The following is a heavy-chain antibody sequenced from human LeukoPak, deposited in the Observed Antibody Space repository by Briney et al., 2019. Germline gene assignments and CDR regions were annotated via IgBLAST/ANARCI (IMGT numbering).Heavy chain of an antibody. CDR3: ARGWDGDYAGYFDY. J-gene: IGHJ4*02. D-gene: IGHD4-17*01. CDR1: GFTFDDYG. CDR2: INWNGGST. Sequence: GGSLRLSCAASGFTFDDYGMSWVRQAPGKGLECVSGINWNGGSTGYADSVKGRFTISRDNAKNSLYLQMNSLRAEDTAFYYCARGWDGDYAGYFDYWGQGTLVTVSS. V-gene: IGHV3-20*04.